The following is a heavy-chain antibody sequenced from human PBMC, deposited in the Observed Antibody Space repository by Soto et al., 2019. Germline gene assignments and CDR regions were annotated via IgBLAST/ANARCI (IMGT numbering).Heavy chain of an antibody. J-gene: IGHJ4*02. CDR3: ASSTIGYCSSTSCYNFDY. Sequence: SVKVSCKASGGTFSSYAISWVRQAPGQGLEWMGGIIPIFGTANYAQKFQGRVTITADESTSTAYMELSSLRSEDTAVYYCASSTIGYCSSTSCYNFDYWGQETLVTVSS. D-gene: IGHD2-2*01. V-gene: IGHV1-69*13. CDR2: IIPIFGTA. CDR1: GGTFSSYA.